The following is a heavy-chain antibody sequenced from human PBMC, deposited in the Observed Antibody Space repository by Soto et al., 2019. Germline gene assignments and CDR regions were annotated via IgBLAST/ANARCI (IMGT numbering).Heavy chain of an antibody. CDR2: MNPKSGDT. Sequence: ASVKVSCKASGYTFTTYDINWVRQATGQGLEWMGWMNPKSGDTAYAQNFLGRVTMTRNISIGTAYMELSSLRSEDTAIYYCARARLGDVVASINGKWFGPWGQGTLVTVPQ. V-gene: IGHV1-8*01. D-gene: IGHD5-12*01. CDR1: GYTFTTYD. J-gene: IGHJ5*02. CDR3: ARARLGDVVASINGKWFGP.